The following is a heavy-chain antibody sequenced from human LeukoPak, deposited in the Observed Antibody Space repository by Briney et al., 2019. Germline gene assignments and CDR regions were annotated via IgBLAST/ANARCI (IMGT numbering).Heavy chain of an antibody. Sequence: ASVKVSCKASGYTFTSYGISWVRQAPGQGLEWMGWISAYNGNTNHAQKLQGRVTMTTDTSTSTAYMELRSLRSDDTAVYYCARDYQYYDILTGYYYYYYMDVWGKGTTVTISS. CDR2: ISAYNGNT. CDR1: GYTFTSYG. J-gene: IGHJ6*03. D-gene: IGHD3-9*01. V-gene: IGHV1-18*01. CDR3: ARDYQYYDILTGYYYYYYMDV.